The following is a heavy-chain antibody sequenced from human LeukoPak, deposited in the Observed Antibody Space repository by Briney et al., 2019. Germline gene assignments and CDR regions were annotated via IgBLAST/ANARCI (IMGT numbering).Heavy chain of an antibody. CDR3: ARRYRSSTSCNPYFFDY. Sequence: GESLKISCKGSGYSFTSYWIGWVRQMPGKGLEWMGIIYPGDSDTRYSPSFQGQVTISADKSINTAYLQWSSLKASDTAMYYCARRYRSSTSCNPYFFDYWGQGTLVTVSS. D-gene: IGHD2-2*01. V-gene: IGHV5-51*01. CDR1: GYSFTSYW. J-gene: IGHJ4*02. CDR2: IYPGDSDT.